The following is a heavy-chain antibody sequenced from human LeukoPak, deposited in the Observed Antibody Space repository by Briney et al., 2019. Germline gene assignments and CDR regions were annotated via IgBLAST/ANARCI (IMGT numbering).Heavy chain of an antibody. CDR3: AREEARFLEWFEAGNYFDY. D-gene: IGHD3-3*01. CDR1: GFTFSSYS. Sequence: GGSLRLSCAASGFTFSSYSMNWVRQAPGKGLEWVSYISSSSSTIYYADSVKGRFTISRDNAKNSLHLQMNSLRAEDTAVYYCAREEARFLEWFEAGNYFDYWGQGTLVTVSS. V-gene: IGHV3-48*01. J-gene: IGHJ4*02. CDR2: ISSSSSTI.